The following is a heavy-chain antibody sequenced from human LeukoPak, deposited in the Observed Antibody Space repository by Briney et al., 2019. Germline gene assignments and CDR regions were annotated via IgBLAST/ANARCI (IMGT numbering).Heavy chain of an antibody. V-gene: IGHV3-23*01. CDR1: GFTFITYA. CDR2: ISGSGGST. D-gene: IGHD3-10*01. J-gene: IGHJ5*02. CDR3: AKDRGFGEYLPFFS. Sequence: GGSLRLSSAASGFTFITYAISWVRQTPEKGLEWVSAISGSGGSTYYADSVKGRFTISRDNSKNTLCLQTNSLRAEDTAVYYCAKDRGFGEYLPFFSWGQGTLVTVSS.